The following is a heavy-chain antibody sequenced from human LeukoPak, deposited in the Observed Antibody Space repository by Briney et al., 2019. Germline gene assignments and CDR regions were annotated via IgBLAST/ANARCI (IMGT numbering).Heavy chain of an antibody. CDR1: GFTFSNAW. CDR3: AREGGYTIYYYGMDV. Sequence: GGSLRLSCAASGFTFSNAWMSWVRQAPGKGLEWVSYISSSGSTIYYADSVKGRFTISRDNAKNSLYLQMNSLRAEDTAVYYCAREGGYTIYYYGMDVWGQGTTVTVSS. D-gene: IGHD6-13*01. V-gene: IGHV3-11*01. J-gene: IGHJ6*02. CDR2: ISSSGSTI.